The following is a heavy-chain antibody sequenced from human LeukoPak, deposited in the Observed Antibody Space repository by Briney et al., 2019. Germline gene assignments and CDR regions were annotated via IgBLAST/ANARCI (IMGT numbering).Heavy chain of an antibody. CDR1: GITVSTNY. CDR3: ARADIFDY. D-gene: IGHD2-15*01. CDR2: INFDGSTT. Sequence: GGSLRLSCAASGITVSTNYMSWVRQAPGKGLVWVSHINFDGSTTTYADSVRGRFTISRDNAKNTLYLQMNSLRAEDTAVYYCARADIFDYWGQGTLVTVSS. J-gene: IGHJ4*02. V-gene: IGHV3-74*01.